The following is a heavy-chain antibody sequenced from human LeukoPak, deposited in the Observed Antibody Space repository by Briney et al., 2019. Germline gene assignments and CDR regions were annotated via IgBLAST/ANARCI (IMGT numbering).Heavy chain of an antibody. CDR2: IYYSGST. D-gene: IGHD2-15*01. J-gene: IGHJ5*02. CDR3: ARVYFDSPVVAATAHNWFDP. V-gene: IGHV4-61*08. Sequence: SETLSLTCTVSGGSISSGDYYWSWIRQPPGKGLEWIGYIYYSGSTNYNPSLKSRVTISVDTSKNQFSLKLSSVTAADTAVYYCARVYFDSPVVAATAHNWFDPWGQGTLVTVSS. CDR1: GGSISSGDYY.